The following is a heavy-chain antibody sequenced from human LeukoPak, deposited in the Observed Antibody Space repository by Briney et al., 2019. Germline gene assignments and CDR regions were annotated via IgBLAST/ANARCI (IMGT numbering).Heavy chain of an antibody. Sequence: SETLSLTCTVSGGSISSSSYYWGWIRQPPGKGLEWIGSIYYSGSTYYNPSLKSRVTISVDTSKNQFSLKLSSVTAADTAVYYCARREGGLGDAFDIWGQGTMVTVSS. V-gene: IGHV4-39*07. CDR2: IYYSGST. J-gene: IGHJ3*02. CDR3: ARREGGLGDAFDI. CDR1: GGSISSSSYY. D-gene: IGHD3/OR15-3a*01.